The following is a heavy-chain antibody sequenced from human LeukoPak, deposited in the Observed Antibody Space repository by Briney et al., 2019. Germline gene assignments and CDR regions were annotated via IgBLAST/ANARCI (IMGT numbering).Heavy chain of an antibody. D-gene: IGHD3-16*01. CDR2: ISSGSSTI. CDR1: GGSIRSYY. Sequence: ETLSLTCTVSGGSIRSYYWSWVRQAPGKGLEWLSYISSGSSTIYYADSVEGRFTISRDNAKNSLYLQMNSLRDEDTAVYYCARGETARVDYWGQGILVTVSS. CDR3: ARGETARVDY. V-gene: IGHV3-48*02. J-gene: IGHJ4*02.